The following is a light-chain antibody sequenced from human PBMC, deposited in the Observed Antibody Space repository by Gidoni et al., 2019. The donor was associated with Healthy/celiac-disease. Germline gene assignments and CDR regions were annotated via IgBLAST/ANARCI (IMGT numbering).Light chain of an antibody. CDR3: QAWDSSTYVV. V-gene: IGLV3-1*01. J-gene: IGLJ2*01. Sequence: SYELTQPPSVSVSPGQTASIPCSGDKLGDKYACWYQQKPGQSPVLVIYQDSKRPSGIPERFSGSHSGNTATLTISGTQAMDEADYYCQAWDSSTYVVFGGGTKLTVL. CDR1: KLGDKY. CDR2: QDS.